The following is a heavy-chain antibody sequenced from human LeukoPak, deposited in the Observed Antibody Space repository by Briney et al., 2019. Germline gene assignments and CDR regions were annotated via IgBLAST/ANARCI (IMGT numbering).Heavy chain of an antibody. V-gene: IGHV4-59*12. D-gene: IGHD1-14*01. Sequence: SETLSLTCTVSGGSISSYYWSWIRQPPGKGLEWIGYIYHSGSTYYNPSLKSQVAISVDRSKNQFSLKLSSVTAADTAVYYCARVKVVTGMDYGMDVWGQGTTVTVSS. CDR1: GGSISSYY. J-gene: IGHJ6*02. CDR2: IYHSGST. CDR3: ARVKVVTGMDYGMDV.